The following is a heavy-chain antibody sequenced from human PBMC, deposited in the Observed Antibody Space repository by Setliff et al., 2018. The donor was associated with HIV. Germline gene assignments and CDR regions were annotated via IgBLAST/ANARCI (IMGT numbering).Heavy chain of an antibody. CDR1: GYIISRGYH. CDR2: FYHGGGT. J-gene: IGHJ4*02. CDR3: ARDLPDSSGYQFDY. Sequence: PSETLSLTCAVSGYIISRGYHCGWIRQPPGKGLEWIGSFYHGGGTYYKSSLKSRVTISVDTSKNQFSLKLNSVTAADTAVYYCARDLPDSSGYQFDYWGQGTLVTVSS. D-gene: IGHD3-22*01. V-gene: IGHV4-38-2*02.